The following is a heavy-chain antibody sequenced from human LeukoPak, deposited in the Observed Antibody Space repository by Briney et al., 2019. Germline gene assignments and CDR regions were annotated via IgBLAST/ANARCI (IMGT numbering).Heavy chain of an antibody. CDR1: GFAFSNYA. J-gene: IGHJ4*02. V-gene: IGHV3-30*01. CDR3: ARLSPSSYFDY. Sequence: PGGSLRLSCAASGFAFSNYAIHWVRQAPGKGLEGVAFISYDGSTIYYADSVKGRFTISRDNSKNTASLQMDSLSAEDTALYYCARLSPSSYFDYWGQGTLVTVSS. CDR2: ISYDGSTI. D-gene: IGHD6-6*01.